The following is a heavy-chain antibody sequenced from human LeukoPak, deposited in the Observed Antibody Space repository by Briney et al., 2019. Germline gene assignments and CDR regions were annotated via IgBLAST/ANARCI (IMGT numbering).Heavy chain of an antibody. V-gene: IGHV5-51*03. J-gene: IGHJ4*02. D-gene: IGHD5-24*01. CDR3: ARRGGRMATSPTDY. CDR2: IYPGDSDT. Sequence: PGESLKISCKGSGYSFTSYWIGWVRQMPRKGLEWMGIIYPGDSDTRYSPSFQGQVTISADKTIRTAYLQWSSLEASDTAMYYCARRGGRMATSPTDYWGQGTLVTVSS. CDR1: GYSFTSYW.